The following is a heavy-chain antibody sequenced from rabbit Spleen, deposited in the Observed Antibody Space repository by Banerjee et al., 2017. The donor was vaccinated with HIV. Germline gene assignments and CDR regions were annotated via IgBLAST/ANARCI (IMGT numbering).Heavy chain of an antibody. CDR1: GFSFSNNYV. CDR2: VSTGVSGST. Sequence: QSLEESGGGLVQPGGSLTLSCRASGFSFSNNYVMCWVRQAPGKGLEWIACVSTGVSGSTYYASWAKGRFTISKTSSTTVTLQMTSLTVADTATYFCAREKSGNQGYDLWGPGTLVTVS. D-gene: IGHD6-1*01. V-gene: IGHV1S40*01. J-gene: IGHJ4*01. CDR3: AREKSGNQGYDL.